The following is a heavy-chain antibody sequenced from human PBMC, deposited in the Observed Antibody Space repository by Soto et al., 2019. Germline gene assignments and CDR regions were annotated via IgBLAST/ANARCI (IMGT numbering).Heavy chain of an antibody. J-gene: IGHJ5*02. Sequence: NPSETLSLTCAVSGYSISSGYYWGWIRQPPGKGLEWIGSIYHSGSTYYNPSLKSRVTISVDTSKNQFSLKLSSVTAADTAVYYCARGGRTVTDWFDPWGQGTLVTVSS. V-gene: IGHV4-38-2*01. D-gene: IGHD4-17*01. CDR3: ARGGRTVTDWFDP. CDR2: IYHSGST. CDR1: GYSISSGYY.